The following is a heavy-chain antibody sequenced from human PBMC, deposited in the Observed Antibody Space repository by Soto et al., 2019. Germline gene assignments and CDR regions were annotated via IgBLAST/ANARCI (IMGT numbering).Heavy chain of an antibody. CDR3: SEQALPRCTTTSCPHRGD. Sequence: QVRLEESGGGVVQPGRSLRLSCAASGFSFSSYGMHWVRQAPGKGLEWVAVISYDGSKKYYADSVKGRFTNSRDNSKNTMYLPMNRLRAAATAGYFRSEQALPRCTTTSCPHRGDSGQGILVTVSS. V-gene: IGHV3-30*03. J-gene: IGHJ4*02. CDR1: GFSFSSYG. D-gene: IGHD2-2*01. CDR2: ISYDGSKK.